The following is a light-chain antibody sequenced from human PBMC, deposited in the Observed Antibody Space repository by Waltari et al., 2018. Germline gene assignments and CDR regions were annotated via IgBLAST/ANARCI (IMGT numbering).Light chain of an antibody. V-gene: IGKV1-39*01. Sequence: DIQMTQSPSSLSASVGDRVTITGRASQSVSNYLNWYQQRPGKAPKPLIYTASTLQRGVPSRFGGSGSGTDFTLTISSLQPEDFATYYCQQGYRTPLTFGGGTKVDIK. J-gene: IGKJ4*01. CDR2: TAS. CDR1: QSVSNY. CDR3: QQGYRTPLT.